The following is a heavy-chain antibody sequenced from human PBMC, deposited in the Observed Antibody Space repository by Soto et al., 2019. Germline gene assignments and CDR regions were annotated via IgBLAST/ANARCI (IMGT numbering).Heavy chain of an antibody. CDR3: AKDLIYSSSWSRGVD. J-gene: IGHJ4*02. D-gene: IGHD6-13*01. V-gene: IGHV3-23*01. Sequence: EVQLLESGGGLVQPGGSLRLSCAASGFTFSSYAMSWVRQAPGKGLEWVSAISGSGGSTYYADSVKGRFTISRDNSKTTLYLQMNSLRAEDTAVYYCAKDLIYSSSWSRGVDLGQGNLVNVSS. CDR2: ISGSGGST. CDR1: GFTFSSYA.